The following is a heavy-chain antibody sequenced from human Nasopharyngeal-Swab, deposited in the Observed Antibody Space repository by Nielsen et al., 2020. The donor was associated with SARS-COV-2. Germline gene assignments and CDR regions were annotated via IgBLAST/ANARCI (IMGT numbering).Heavy chain of an antibody. CDR3: ARDQRSRGSLDY. CDR1: GFTSSSYE. J-gene: IGHJ4*02. CDR2: ISSSGSTI. Sequence: GGSLRLSCAASGFTSSSYEMNWVRQAPGKGLEWVSYISSSGSTIYYADSVKGRFTISRDNAKNSLYLQMNSLRAEDTAVYYCARDQRSRGSLDYWGQGTLVTVSS. V-gene: IGHV3-48*03. D-gene: IGHD4-17*01.